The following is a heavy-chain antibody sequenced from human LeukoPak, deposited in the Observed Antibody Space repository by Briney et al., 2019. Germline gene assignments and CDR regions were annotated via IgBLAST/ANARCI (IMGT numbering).Heavy chain of an antibody. CDR3: VRGRRACSGSTCYSWFDP. J-gene: IGHJ5*02. D-gene: IGHD6-19*01. V-gene: IGHV3-33*01. CDR2: IWHDGSNE. CDR1: GFTFGSYG. Sequence: PGGSLRLSCAASGFTFGSYGMHWVRQAPGKGLELVARIWHDGSNEYHADSVRGRFTISRDNSMNTLYLHMNSLRAEDTAVYFCVRGRRACSGSTCYSWFDPWGQGTLVTVSS.